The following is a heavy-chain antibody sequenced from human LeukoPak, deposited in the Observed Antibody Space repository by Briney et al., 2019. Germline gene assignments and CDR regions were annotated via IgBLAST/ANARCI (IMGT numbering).Heavy chain of an antibody. Sequence: PGGSLRLSCAASGFTPSSYWMTWVRQAPGKGLEWVANINQDGHAQYYVQSVRGRFTISRDNAKSSLYLQMNSLSVEDTGVYYCAREGPAGQWLVRRYFDYWGQGTLVTVSS. V-gene: IGHV3-7*01. J-gene: IGHJ4*02. D-gene: IGHD6-19*01. CDR1: GFTPSSYW. CDR2: INQDGHAQ. CDR3: AREGPAGQWLVRRYFDY.